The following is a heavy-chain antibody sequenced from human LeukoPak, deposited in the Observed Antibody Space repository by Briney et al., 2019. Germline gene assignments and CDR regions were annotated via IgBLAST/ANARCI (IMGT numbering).Heavy chain of an antibody. CDR3: ARVGRWTDSSGLNAFDI. CDR2: INSDGSST. CDR1: GFTFSSYW. J-gene: IGHJ3*02. V-gene: IGHV3-74*01. D-gene: IGHD3-22*01. Sequence: PGGSLRLSCAASGFTFSSYWMHWVRQAPGKGLVWVSRINSDGSSTSYADSVKGRFTISRDNAKNSLYLQMNSLRAEDTALYYCARVGRWTDSSGLNAFDIWGQGTMVTVSS.